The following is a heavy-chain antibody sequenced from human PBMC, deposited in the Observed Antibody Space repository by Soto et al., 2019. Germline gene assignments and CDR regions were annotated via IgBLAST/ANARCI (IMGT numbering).Heavy chain of an antibody. J-gene: IGHJ4*02. CDR3: AHTMAPRIFDY. CDR2: IYWDDDK. CDR1: GFSLITGGVG. V-gene: IGHV2-5*02. Sequence: QITLKEAGPTLVKPKQTLTLTCSFSGFSLITGGVGVGWIRQPPGKALEWLALIYWDDDKGYSTSLKSRLTITKDTSKNQVVLTMTNMDPADTATYYCAHTMAPRIFDYWGQGTLVTVSS.